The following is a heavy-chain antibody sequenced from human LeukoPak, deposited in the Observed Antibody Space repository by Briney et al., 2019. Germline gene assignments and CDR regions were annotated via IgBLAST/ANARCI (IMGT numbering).Heavy chain of an antibody. Sequence: GRSLRLSCAASGFTFDDYAMHWVRQAPGKGLVWVSRINSDGSSTSYADSVKGRFTISRDNAKNTLYLQMNSLRAEDTAVYYCARDFIDFDYWGQGTLVTVSS. J-gene: IGHJ4*02. CDR3: ARDFIDFDY. CDR1: GFTFDDYA. V-gene: IGHV3-74*01. CDR2: INSDGSST.